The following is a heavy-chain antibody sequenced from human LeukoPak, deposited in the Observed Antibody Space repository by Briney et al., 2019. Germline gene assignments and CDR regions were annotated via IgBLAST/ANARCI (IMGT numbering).Heavy chain of an antibody. D-gene: IGHD3-10*01. CDR2: IYSGGST. J-gene: IGHJ5*02. CDR1: GFTVSSNY. CDR3: ARESPYVRGGIDP. V-gene: IGHV3-53*01. Sequence: PGGSLRLSCAASGFTVSSNYMSWVRQAPGKGLEWVSVIYSGGSTYYADSVKGRFTISRDNSKNTLHLQMNSLRAEDTAVYYCARESPYVRGGIDPWGQGTLVTVSS.